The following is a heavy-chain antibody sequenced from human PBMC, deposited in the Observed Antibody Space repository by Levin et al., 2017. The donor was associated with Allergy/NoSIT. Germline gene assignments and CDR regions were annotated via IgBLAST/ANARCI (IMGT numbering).Heavy chain of an antibody. V-gene: IGHV4-30-4*01. D-gene: IGHD6-19*01. CDR3: ARELVAGGYYYYGMDV. J-gene: IGHJ6*02. CDR2: IYYSGST. CDR1: GGSISSGDYY. Sequence: SETLSLTCTVSGGSISSGDYYWSWIRQPPGKGLEWIGYIYYSGSTYYNPSLKSRVTISVDTSKNQFSLKLSSVTAADTAVYYCARELVAGGYYYYGMDVWGQGTTVTVSS.